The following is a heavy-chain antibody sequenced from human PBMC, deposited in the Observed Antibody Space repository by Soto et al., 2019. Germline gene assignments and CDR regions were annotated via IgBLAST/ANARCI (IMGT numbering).Heavy chain of an antibody. Sequence: QVQLQESGPGLVKPSQTLSLTCTVSGGSISSGDYYWSWIRQPPGKGLEWIGYIYYSGSTYYNPSRTRRVTISVDTSKNQFSLKLSSVTAADTAVYYCARVADCSGGRCYFSVDYWGQGTLVTVSS. CDR1: GGSISSGDYY. D-gene: IGHD2-15*01. V-gene: IGHV4-30-4*01. CDR3: ARVADCSGGRCYFSVDY. J-gene: IGHJ4*02. CDR2: IYYSGST.